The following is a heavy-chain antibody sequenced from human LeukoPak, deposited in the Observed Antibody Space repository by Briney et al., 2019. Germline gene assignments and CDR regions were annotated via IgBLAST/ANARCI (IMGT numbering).Heavy chain of an antibody. CDR2: INPNSGGT. V-gene: IGHV1-2*02. Sequence: ASVKVSCKASGYTFTDYYMHWVRQAPGQGLEWMGWINPNSGGTNYAQKFQGRVTMTRDTSISTAYMELSRLRSDDTAVYYCARGNVLRYFDWLWFSYWGQGTLVTVSS. J-gene: IGHJ4*02. CDR3: ARGNVLRYFDWLWFSY. D-gene: IGHD3-9*01. CDR1: GYTFTDYY.